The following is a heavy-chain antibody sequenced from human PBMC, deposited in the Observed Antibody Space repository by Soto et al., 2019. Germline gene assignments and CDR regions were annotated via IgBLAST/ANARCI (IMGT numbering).Heavy chain of an antibody. J-gene: IGHJ6*03. CDR1: GFTCSRDS. D-gene: IGHD6-19*01. CDR2: ISSSSSYI. CDR3: ARAHIAVAGFTTGYYYYMDV. V-gene: IGHV3-21*01. Sequence: GVSLRLSCAASGFTCSRDSMNWVRQAPGKGLEWVSSISSSSSYIYYADSVKGRFTISRDNAKNSLYLQMNSLRAEDAAVYYCARAHIAVAGFTTGYYYYMDVWGKGTTVTVSS.